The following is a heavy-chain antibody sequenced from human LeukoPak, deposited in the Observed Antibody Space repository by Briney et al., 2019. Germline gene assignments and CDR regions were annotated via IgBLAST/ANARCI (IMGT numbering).Heavy chain of an antibody. CDR1: GFTFSSYS. V-gene: IGHV3-21*01. CDR3: ARVSPYCGGDCYSFDY. Sequence: GGSLRLSCAASGFTFSSYSMNWVRQAPGKGLEWVSSISSSSSYIYYADSVKGRFTISGDNAKNSLYLQMNSLRAEDTAVYYCARVSPYCGGDCYSFDYGGQGTLVTVSS. D-gene: IGHD2-21*02. J-gene: IGHJ4*02. CDR2: ISSSSSYI.